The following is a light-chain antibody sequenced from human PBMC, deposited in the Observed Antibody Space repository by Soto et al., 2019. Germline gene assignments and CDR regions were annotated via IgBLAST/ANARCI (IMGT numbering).Light chain of an antibody. CDR2: GAS. CDR1: ENVRTF. V-gene: IGKV3-11*01. CDR3: QQHSHWPPWT. Sequence: EVVLTQSPATLSLSPGERATLSCRASENVRTFVDWYQQKPGQAPRLLIYGASNRATGIPARFIGSESGTDFTLTIINLEPEEFSVYYCQQHSHWPPWTFRQGTRLEIQ. J-gene: IGKJ1*01.